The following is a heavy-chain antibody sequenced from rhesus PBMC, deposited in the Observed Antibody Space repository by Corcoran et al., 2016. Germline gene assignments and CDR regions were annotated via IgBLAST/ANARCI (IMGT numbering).Heavy chain of an antibody. J-gene: IGHJ5-1*01. V-gene: IGHV4-173*01. Sequence: QLQLQESGPGLVKPLETLSLTCVVSDGSIINTYWNWIRQPPGKGLEWIARISGSGGGTDSNPSLKSRVTISTDMSKNQFSLKVISVTAADTAVYYCARSGWTSWDNRFDVWGAGVLVTVSS. CDR3: ARSGWTSWDNRFDV. D-gene: IGHD2-39*02. CDR1: DGSIINTY. CDR2: ISGSGGGT.